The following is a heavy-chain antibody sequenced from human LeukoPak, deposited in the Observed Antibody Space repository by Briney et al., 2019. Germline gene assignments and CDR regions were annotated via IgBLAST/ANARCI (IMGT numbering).Heavy chain of an antibody. CDR2: IRGSGGNT. CDR1: GFTFGDYT. V-gene: IGHV3-23*01. CDR3: AKDSYSSSAVTFDY. Sequence: PGGSLRLSCTASGFTFGDYTMTWFRQAPGKGLEWVSAIRGSGGNTYYADSVKGRFTISRDNSKNTLYLQMNSLRAEDTAVYYCAKDSYSSSAVTFDYWGQGTLVTVSS. J-gene: IGHJ4*02. D-gene: IGHD6-6*01.